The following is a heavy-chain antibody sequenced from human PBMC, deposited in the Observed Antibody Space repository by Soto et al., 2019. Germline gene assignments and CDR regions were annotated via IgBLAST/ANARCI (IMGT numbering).Heavy chain of an antibody. CDR1: GGSINNNGYF. CDR2: TYNSGST. CDR3: ASGPSGDKVDY. V-gene: IGHV4-30-4*01. D-gene: IGHD1-26*01. Sequence: QVQLQESGPGVVEPSQTLSLTCTVSGGSINNNGYFWSWIRQPPGSGLEWIGHTYNSGSTYSNPSLKSRLTISVDTSKNQFSLKLSSVTAADTAVYYCASGPSGDKVDYWGQGTLVTVSS. J-gene: IGHJ4*02.